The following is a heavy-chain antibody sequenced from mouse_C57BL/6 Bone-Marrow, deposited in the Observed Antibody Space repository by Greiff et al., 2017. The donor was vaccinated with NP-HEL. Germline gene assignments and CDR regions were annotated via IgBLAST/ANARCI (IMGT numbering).Heavy chain of an antibody. Sequence: EVHLVESGGDLVKPGGSLKLSCAASGFTFSSYGMSWVRQTPDKRLEWVATISSGGSYTYYPDSVKGRFTISRDNAKNTLYLQMSSLKSEDTARYYCARSSIYYAMDYWGQGTSVTVSA. D-gene: IGHD2-10*02. CDR2: ISSGGSYT. CDR3: ARSSIYYAMDY. CDR1: GFTFSSYG. V-gene: IGHV5-6*01. J-gene: IGHJ4*01.